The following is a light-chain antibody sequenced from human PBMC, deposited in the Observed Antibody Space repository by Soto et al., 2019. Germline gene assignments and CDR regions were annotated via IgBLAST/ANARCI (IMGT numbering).Light chain of an antibody. V-gene: IGLV2-14*01. CDR1: SSEVGGYNY. CDR2: DVS. J-gene: IGLJ1*01. CDR3: SSYTSSSTLFYV. Sequence: SALTQPASVYGSPGQPVTISCTGTSSEVGGYNYVSWYQQHPGKAPKLMIYDVSNRPSGVSNRFSGSKSGNTASLTISGLQAEDEADYYCSSYTSSSTLFYVFGTGTKVTVL.